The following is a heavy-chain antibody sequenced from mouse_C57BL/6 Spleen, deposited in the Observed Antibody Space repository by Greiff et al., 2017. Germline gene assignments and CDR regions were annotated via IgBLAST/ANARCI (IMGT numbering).Heavy chain of an antibody. J-gene: IGHJ2*01. CDR1: GYSITSGYD. Sequence: DVKLQESGPGMVKPSQSLSLTCTVSGYSITSGYDWHWIRHFPGNKLEWMGYISYSGSTNYNPSLKSRISITHDTSKNHFFLKLNSVTTEDTATXYCARKAWYYFDYWGQGTTLTVSS. CDR2: ISYSGST. V-gene: IGHV3-1*01. CDR3: ARKAWYYFDY.